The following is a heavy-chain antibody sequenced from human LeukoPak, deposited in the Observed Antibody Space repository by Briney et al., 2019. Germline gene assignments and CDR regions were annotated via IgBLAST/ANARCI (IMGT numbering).Heavy chain of an antibody. J-gene: IGHJ4*02. Sequence: ASVKASCKASGYTSTGYYMHWVRQAPGQGLEWMGRINPNSGGTNYAQKFQGRVTMTRDTSISTAYMELSRLRSDDTAVYYCAIQHPTVGATGNYWGQGTLVTVSS. CDR3: AIQHPTVGATGNY. D-gene: IGHD1-26*01. V-gene: IGHV1-2*06. CDR1: GYTSTGYY. CDR2: INPNSGGT.